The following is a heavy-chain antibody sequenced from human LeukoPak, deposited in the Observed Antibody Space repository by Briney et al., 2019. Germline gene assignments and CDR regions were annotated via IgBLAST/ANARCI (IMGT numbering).Heavy chain of an antibody. CDR1: GGSISSSSYY. CDR2: IYYSGST. Sequence: SETLSLTCTVSGGSISSSSYYWGWIRQPPGKGLEWIGSIYYSGSTYYNPSLKSRVTISVDTSKNQFSLKLSSVTAADTAVYYCATPKVTECFQHWGQGTLVTVSS. J-gene: IGHJ1*01. V-gene: IGHV4-39*01. D-gene: IGHD3-10*01. CDR3: ATPKVTECFQH.